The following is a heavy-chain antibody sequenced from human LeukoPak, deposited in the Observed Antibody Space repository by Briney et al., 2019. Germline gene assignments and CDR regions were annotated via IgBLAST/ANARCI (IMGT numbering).Heavy chain of an antibody. CDR1: GFPLSTYW. D-gene: IGHD1-14*01. J-gene: IGHJ4*02. V-gene: IGHV3-7*03. CDR2: MNQDGSEK. CDR3: ATQGTTLDY. Sequence: GSLRLSCVTSGFPLSTYWMMWVRQAPGKGLEWVANMNQDGSEKHYGDSVKGRFTISRDNAKNSLCLQMISLRVEDTAVYYCATQGTTLDYWGQGTLVIVSS.